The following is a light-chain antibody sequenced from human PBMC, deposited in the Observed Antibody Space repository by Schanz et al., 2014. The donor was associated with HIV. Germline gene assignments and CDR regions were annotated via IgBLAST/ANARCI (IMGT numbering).Light chain of an antibody. CDR1: QSISSW. CDR3: QQYNYYPIT. J-gene: IGKJ4*01. V-gene: IGKV1-5*03. CDR2: EAS. Sequence: DIQMTQSPSTLSASVGDRVTLTCRASQSISSWLAWYQQIPGNAPKLLIYEASTLESGVPSRFRGSGSGTEFTLTIINLQPDDFAIYFCQQYNYYPITFGGGTKVEI.